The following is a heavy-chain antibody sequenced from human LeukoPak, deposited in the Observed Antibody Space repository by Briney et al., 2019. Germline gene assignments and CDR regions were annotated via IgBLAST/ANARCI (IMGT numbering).Heavy chain of an antibody. CDR3: ATEMATITSQVY. D-gene: IGHD5-24*01. V-gene: IGHV4-39*01. Sequence: SETLSLTCTVSGGSISSSSYYWGWIRQPPGKGLEWIGSIYYSGSTYYNPSLKSRVTISVDTSKNQFSLKLSSVTAADTAVYYCATEMATITSQVYWGQGTLVTVSS. J-gene: IGHJ4*02. CDR1: GGSISSSSYY. CDR2: IYYSGST.